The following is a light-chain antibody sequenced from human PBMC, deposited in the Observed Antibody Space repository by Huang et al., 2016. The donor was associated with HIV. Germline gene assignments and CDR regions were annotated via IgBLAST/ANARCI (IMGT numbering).Light chain of an antibody. CDR3: MQSLQTPPYT. Sequence: DIVMTQSPLSLSVTPGEPASISCRSSQSLLHSNGYKYLDWSLQKPGQSPQPLIYLGSKRASGGPDRCSGSGSGADFTLKISRVEAEDVGVYYCMQSLQTPPYTFGQGTKLEIK. V-gene: IGKV2-28*01. CDR2: LGS. CDR1: QSLLHSNGYKY. J-gene: IGKJ2*01.